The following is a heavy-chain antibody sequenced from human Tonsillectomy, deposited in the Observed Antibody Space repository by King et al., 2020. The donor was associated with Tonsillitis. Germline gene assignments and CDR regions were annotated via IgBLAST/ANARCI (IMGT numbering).Heavy chain of an antibody. D-gene: IGHD5-24*01. J-gene: IGHJ6*03. CDR2: IFSGGSA. V-gene: IGHV3-66*01. CDR1: GFTVSNNY. Sequence: VQLVESGGGLVQPGGSLRLSCAASGFTVSNNYMSWVRQAPGKGLEWVSVIFSGGSAYYADSVKGRFTISRDSSKNTLFLQMNSLRAEDTAVYYCAAEMAAIPHYYSYMDVWGKGTTVAVSS. CDR3: AAEMAAIPHYYSYMDV.